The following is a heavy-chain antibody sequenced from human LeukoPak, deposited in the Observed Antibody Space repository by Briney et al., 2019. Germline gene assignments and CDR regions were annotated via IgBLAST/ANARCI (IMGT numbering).Heavy chain of an antibody. V-gene: IGHV3-11*01. J-gene: IGHJ6*03. CDR2: ISRSGSTK. CDR3: ARVLRYCSGGNCYSGGLGYMDV. D-gene: IGHD2-15*01. Sequence: GGSLRLSCATSGFTFSDYNMRWIRQAPGKGLEWVSSISRSGSTKYYADSVKGRFTISRDNAKNSLFLQMNSLRAEDTAVYYCARVLRYCSGGNCYSGGLGYMDVWGKGTTVTISS. CDR1: GFTFSDYN.